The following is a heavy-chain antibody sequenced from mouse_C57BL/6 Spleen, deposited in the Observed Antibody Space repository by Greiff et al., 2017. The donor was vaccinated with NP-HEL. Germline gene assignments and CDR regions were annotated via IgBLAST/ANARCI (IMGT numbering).Heavy chain of an antibody. D-gene: IGHD2-4*01. CDR2: IDPSDSYT. V-gene: IGHV1-50*01. Sequence: VQLQQSGAELVKPGASVKLSCKASGYTFTSYWMQWVKQRPGQGLEWIGEIDPSDSYTNYNQKFKGKATLTVDTSSSTAYMQLSSLTSEDSAVYYVASYDYDDGLYAMDYWGQGTSVTVAS. CDR1: GYTFTSYW. J-gene: IGHJ4*01. CDR3: ASYDYDDGLYAMDY.